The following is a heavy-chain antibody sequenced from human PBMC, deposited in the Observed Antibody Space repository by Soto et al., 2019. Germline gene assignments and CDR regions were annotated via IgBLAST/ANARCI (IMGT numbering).Heavy chain of an antibody. CDR2: ISPYNGKT. D-gene: IGHD6-19*01. CDR1: GYTFTSYG. Sequence: QVQLVQSGAEVKKPGASVKVSCKTSGYTFTSYGISWVRQAPGQGLEWMGWISPYNGKTNYAQKVQGRVTMTTDTPTATAYRELRSLRSDDTAVYYCARDYSSGWSTNFWGKGENWFDPWGQGTLVTVSS. V-gene: IGHV1-18*01. J-gene: IGHJ5*02. CDR3: ARDYSSGWSTNFWGKGENWFDP.